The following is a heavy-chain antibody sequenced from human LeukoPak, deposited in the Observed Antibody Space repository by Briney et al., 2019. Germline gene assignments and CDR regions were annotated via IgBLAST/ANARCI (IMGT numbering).Heavy chain of an antibody. CDR3: AKEDAIIGFDY. CDR1: GFTFNTWG. Sequence: GGSLRLSCAASGFTFNTWGMSWVRQAPGKGLEWVSASSRDGRTFYTDSVKGRFTISRDNSKNTLYLQMNSLTAEDTAIYYCAKEDAIIGFDYWGQGTLVTVYS. V-gene: IGHV3-23*01. CDR2: SSRDGRT. J-gene: IGHJ4*02. D-gene: IGHD5-24*01.